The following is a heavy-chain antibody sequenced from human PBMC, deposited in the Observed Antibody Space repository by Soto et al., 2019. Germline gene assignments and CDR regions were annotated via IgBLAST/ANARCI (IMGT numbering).Heavy chain of an antibody. Sequence: PSQTMSLTCALSGGSISSGGFSWSWIRQPPGKGLERIGYIYHFGAIYSNPSLKSRVTISLDTSKNQFSLKLTSVTAADTAVYFCARGGDYYFDSWGQGTLVTVSS. CDR3: ARGGDYYFDS. D-gene: IGHD2-21*02. V-gene: IGHV4-30-2*01. CDR2: IYHFGAI. J-gene: IGHJ4*01. CDR1: GGSISSGGFS.